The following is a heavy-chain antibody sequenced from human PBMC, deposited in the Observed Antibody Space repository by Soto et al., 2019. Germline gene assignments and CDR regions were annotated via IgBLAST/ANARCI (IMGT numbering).Heavy chain of an antibody. CDR1: GDSMTTVGYY. V-gene: IGHV4-31*03. CDR3: TRGDY. CDR2: ISYSGST. Sequence: QVQLQESGPGLVKPSQTLSLTCTVSGDSMTTVGYYWTWIRQHPGQGLEWIGFISYSGSTYYSSSLNGRVAISADTSNNQFSLKLNSVTAADTAVYYCTRGDYWGQGTLVTVSS. J-gene: IGHJ4*02.